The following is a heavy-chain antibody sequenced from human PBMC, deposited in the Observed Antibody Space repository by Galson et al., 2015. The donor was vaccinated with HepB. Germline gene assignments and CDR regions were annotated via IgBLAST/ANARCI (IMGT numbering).Heavy chain of an antibody. Sequence: SLRLSCAASGFTFSSYSMNWVRQAPGKGLEWVPSISSSSSYIYYADSVKGRFTISRDNAKNSLYLQMNSLRAEDTAVYYCARDRGEDSSSWYENWYFDLWGRGTLVTVSS. V-gene: IGHV3-21*01. CDR2: ISSSSSYI. CDR1: GFTFSSYS. D-gene: IGHD6-13*01. J-gene: IGHJ2*01. CDR3: ARDRGEDSSSWYENWYFDL.